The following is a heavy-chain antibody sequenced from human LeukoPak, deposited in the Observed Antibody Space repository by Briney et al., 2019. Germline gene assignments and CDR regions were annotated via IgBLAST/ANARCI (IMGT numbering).Heavy chain of an antibody. Sequence: PSETLSLTCTVSNGSISTYYWSWIRQPPGKGLEWIGYIYYSGTTNRNPSLKSRVTMSLDTSKNQFSLKLSSVTAADTAVYYCARGDDIDWLVYFDYWGQGTLVTVSS. V-gene: IGHV4-59*01. J-gene: IGHJ4*02. CDR3: ARGDDIDWLVYFDY. D-gene: IGHD3-9*01. CDR1: NGSISTYY. CDR2: IYYSGTT.